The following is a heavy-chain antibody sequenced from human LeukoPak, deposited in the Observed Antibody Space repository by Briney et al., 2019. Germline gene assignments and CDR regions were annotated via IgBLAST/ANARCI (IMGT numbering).Heavy chain of an antibody. CDR1: GGSIGSYY. J-gene: IGHJ6*03. D-gene: IGHD2-2*01. CDR3: ARRTDYMDV. V-gene: IGHV4-4*09. CDR2: IYTSGST. Sequence: ASETLSLTCTVSGGSIGSYYWSWIRQPPGKGLEWIGYIYTSGSTNYNPSLKSRVTISVDTSKNQFSLKLSSVTAADTAVYYCARRTDYMDVWGKGTTVTVSS.